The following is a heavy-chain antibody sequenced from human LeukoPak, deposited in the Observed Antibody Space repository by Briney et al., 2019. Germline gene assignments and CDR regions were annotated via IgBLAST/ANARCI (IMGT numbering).Heavy chain of an antibody. CDR2: IYYSGTT. J-gene: IGHJ3*01. V-gene: IGHV4-39*01. CDR3: ARQFPGGLARAAFDF. CDR1: GGSTSSSTYY. D-gene: IGHD3-16*01. Sequence: KTSETLSLTCTVSGGSTSSSTYYWAWIRQPPGKELEWIGNIYYSGTTYYNPSLKSRVIISVDTSKNQFSLNLSSVTAADTAIYYCARQFPGGLARAAFDFWGQGTMVTVSS.